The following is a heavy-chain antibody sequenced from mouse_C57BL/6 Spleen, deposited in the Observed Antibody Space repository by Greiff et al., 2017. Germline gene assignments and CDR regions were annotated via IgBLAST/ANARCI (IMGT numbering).Heavy chain of an antibody. D-gene: IGHD2-3*01. V-gene: IGHV3-6*01. CDR1: GYSITSGYY. CDR3: ARDSYDGYYNY. J-gene: IGHJ2*01. CDR2: ISYDGSN. Sequence: VQLKESGPGLVKPSQSLSLTCSVTGYSITSGYYWHWIRQFPGNKLEWMGYISYDGSNNYNPSLKNRISITRDTSKNQFFLKLNSVTTEDTATYYCARDSYDGYYNYWGQGTTRSVSS.